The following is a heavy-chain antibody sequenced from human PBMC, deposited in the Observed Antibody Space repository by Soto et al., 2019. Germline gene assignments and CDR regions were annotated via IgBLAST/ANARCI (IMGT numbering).Heavy chain of an antibody. J-gene: IGHJ4*02. D-gene: IGHD6-13*01. Sequence: SVKVSCKASGDTLSTYTISWVRQAPEQGLEWMGWIIPVLDMPIYAQKFQGRVTISAEKSTCTVYMELSSLRSDDTAVYYCARGIAAGTDYWGQGTLVTVSS. CDR3: ARGIAAGTDY. CDR1: GDTLSTYT. V-gene: IGHV1-69*10. CDR2: IIPVLDMP.